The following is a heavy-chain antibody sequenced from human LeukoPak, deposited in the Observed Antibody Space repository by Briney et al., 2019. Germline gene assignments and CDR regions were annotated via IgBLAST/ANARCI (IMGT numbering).Heavy chain of an antibody. Sequence: SETLSLTGTVAGVSISSYYWSWIRQPTGKGLEWIGNIYYSGSTNYNPSLKSRATISVDTSKNQLSLSLSSVTAADTAVYYCARQPINYDSWFDPWGQGTLVTVSS. D-gene: IGHD3-3*01. CDR3: ARQPINYDSWFDP. V-gene: IGHV4-59*01. CDR2: IYYSGST. J-gene: IGHJ5*02. CDR1: GVSISSYY.